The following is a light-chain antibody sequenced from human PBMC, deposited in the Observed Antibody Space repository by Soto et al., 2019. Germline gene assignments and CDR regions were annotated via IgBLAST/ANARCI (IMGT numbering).Light chain of an antibody. CDR2: GAS. CDR1: QSVKSN. V-gene: IGKV3-15*01. CDR3: QHYNNWPLLT. J-gene: IGKJ4*01. Sequence: EIVMTQSPATLSVSPGERVTLSCRASQSVKSNLAWYQQRPGQPPRLLVFGASVRATGVPDRFSASGSGTDFTLIISSLQSEDFAISYCQHYNNWPLLTFGGGTKVEIK.